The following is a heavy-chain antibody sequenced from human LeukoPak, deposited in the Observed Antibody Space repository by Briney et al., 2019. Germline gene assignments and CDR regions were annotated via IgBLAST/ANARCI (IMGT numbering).Heavy chain of an antibody. CDR1: GGTFSSYA. CDR3: ARGGQWLVQYYFDY. V-gene: IGHV1-69*13. Sequence: SVKVSCKASGGTFSSYAISGVRQAPGQGLEWMGGIIPIFGTANYAQKLQGRVTITADESTSTAYMELSSLRSEDTAVYYCARGGQWLVQYYFDYWGQGTLVTVSS. CDR2: IIPIFGTA. J-gene: IGHJ4*02. D-gene: IGHD6-19*01.